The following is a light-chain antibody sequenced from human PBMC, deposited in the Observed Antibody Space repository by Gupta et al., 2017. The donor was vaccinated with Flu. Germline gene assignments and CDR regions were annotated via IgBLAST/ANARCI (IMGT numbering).Light chain of an antibody. V-gene: IGLV2-23*03. CDR1: SSDVGSYNL. CDR2: EGS. CDR3: CSYAGSSTFPYV. J-gene: IGLJ1*01. Sequence: QSALTQPASVSGSPGQSITISCTGTSSDVGSYNLVSWYHQHPGKAPNLMIYEGSKRPSGVSHRFSGSKSGNTASLTISGLQAEDEADYYCCSYAGSSTFPYVFGTGTKVTVL.